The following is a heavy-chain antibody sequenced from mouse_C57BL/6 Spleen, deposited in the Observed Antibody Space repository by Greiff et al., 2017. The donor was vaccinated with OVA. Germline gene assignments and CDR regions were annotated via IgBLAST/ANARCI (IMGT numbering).Heavy chain of an antibody. J-gene: IGHJ4*01. CDR1: GYTFTDYY. D-gene: IGHD4-1*01. V-gene: IGHV1-26*01. CDR2: INPNNGGT. Sequence: EVQLQQSGPELVKPGASVKISCKASGYTFTDYYMNWVKQSHGKSLEWIGDINPNNGGTSYNQKFKGKATLTVDKSSSTAYMELRSLTSEDSAVYYCAATGTDYYAMDYWGQGTSVTVSS. CDR3: AATGTDYYAMDY.